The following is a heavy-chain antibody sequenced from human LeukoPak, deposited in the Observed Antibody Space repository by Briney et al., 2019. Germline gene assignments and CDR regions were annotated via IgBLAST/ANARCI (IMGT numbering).Heavy chain of an antibody. J-gene: IGHJ6*02. CDR1: GFTSTSYA. V-gene: IGHV1-18*01. CDR3: ARDHCSSTSCFDYFYGMDV. CDR2: FCAYKGNT. D-gene: IGHD2-2*01. Sequence: SVKLSCTPSGFTSTSYAISSGPHTPGQRLEWMVWFCAYKGNTNYAQKLRGRVTMTTDSTTSTAYMELRSLRSDDAAVYYCARDHCSSTSCFDYFYGMDVWGQGTTVTVSS.